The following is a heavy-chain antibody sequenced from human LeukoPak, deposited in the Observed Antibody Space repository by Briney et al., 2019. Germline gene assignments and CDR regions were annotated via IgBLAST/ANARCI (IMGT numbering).Heavy chain of an antibody. CDR3: ARFDLPDAFDI. J-gene: IGHJ3*02. CDR1: GFTFSSYT. Sequence: GRSLRLSCAASGFTFSSYTMHWVRQAPGKGLEGVAVMSYDGSAKYYADSVKGRFTISRDNSQNTLYLQMNSLRAEDTAVYYCARFDLPDAFDIWGQGTMDSVSS. CDR2: MSYDGSAK. V-gene: IGHV3-30*04.